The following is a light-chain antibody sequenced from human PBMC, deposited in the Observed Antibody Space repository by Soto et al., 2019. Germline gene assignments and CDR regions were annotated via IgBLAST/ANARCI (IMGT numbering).Light chain of an antibody. CDR3: SSYAGSNNFV. J-gene: IGLJ1*01. CDR1: SSDVGGYNY. V-gene: IGLV2-8*01. Sequence: QSALTQPPSASGSPGQSVTISCTGTSSDVGGYNYVSWYQQHPGKAPKLMIFEVSKRPSGVPDRFSGSKSGNTASLTVSGLQAEDEADYYCSSYAGSNNFVFGTGIMLTVL. CDR2: EVS.